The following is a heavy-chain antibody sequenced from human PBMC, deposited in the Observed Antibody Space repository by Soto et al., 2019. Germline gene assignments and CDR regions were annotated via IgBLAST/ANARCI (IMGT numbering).Heavy chain of an antibody. CDR3: ARDRSYSLDV. CDR2: INSDGSST. J-gene: IGHJ6*02. Sequence: PGGSLRLSCAVSGSTFSNDWMHWVRQAPGKGLVWVSHINSDGSSTNYADFVKGRFTIARDNAKNTVYLQMSSLRAEDTAVYYCARDRSYSLDVWGQGTTVTVSS. V-gene: IGHV3-74*01. CDR1: GSTFSNDW.